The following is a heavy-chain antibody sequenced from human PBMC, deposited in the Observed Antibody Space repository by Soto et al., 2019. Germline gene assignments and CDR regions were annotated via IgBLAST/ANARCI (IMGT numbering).Heavy chain of an antibody. CDR1: GFSLTDVW. D-gene: IGHD5-18*01. V-gene: IGHV3-15*07. CDR2: IKSKAAGGTT. CDR3: SHGYGQYFNS. Sequence: EVQLVESGGGLVKPGGSLRLSFAVSGFSLTDVWMNWVRQAPGKGLEWVGRIKSKAAGGTTDYAAPVKGRFTILRDDSKNTLYLQMDSLIIEDTAVYFCSHGYGQYFNSWGQGTLSPSPQ. J-gene: IGHJ4*02.